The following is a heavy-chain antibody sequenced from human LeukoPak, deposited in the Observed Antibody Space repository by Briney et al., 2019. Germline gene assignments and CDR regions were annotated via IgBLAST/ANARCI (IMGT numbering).Heavy chain of an antibody. CDR1: GGSMSGYY. CDR2: IYDNGNT. D-gene: IGHD5-24*01. J-gene: IGHJ4*02. CDR3: ARQNREMATIQIEY. V-gene: IGHV4-59*01. Sequence: PSETLSLTCTVSGGSMSGYYWNWIRQPPGKGLEWIGYIYDNGNTNYNPSLKSRLTISVDTSKNQFSLNLTSVTAADTAVYFCARQNREMATIQIEYWGQGTLVTVSS.